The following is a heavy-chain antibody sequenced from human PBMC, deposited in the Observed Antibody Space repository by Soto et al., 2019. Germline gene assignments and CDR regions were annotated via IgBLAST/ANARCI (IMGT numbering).Heavy chain of an antibody. CDR2: IYPGDSDT. J-gene: IGHJ6*02. V-gene: IGHV5-51*01. Sequence: VEALKISCKRSVYSFTSYWIGWLRQMPGKGLEWMGIIYPGDSDTRYSPSFQGQVTISADKSISTAYLQWSSLKASDTAMYYCARLNDFGMDVWGQGTTVTVSS. D-gene: IGHD3-3*01. CDR1: VYSFTSYW. CDR3: ARLNDFGMDV.